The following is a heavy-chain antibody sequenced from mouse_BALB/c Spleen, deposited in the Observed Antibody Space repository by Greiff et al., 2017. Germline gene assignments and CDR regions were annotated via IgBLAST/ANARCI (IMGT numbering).Heavy chain of an antibody. J-gene: IGHJ3*01. V-gene: IGHV1S126*01. Sequence: QVQLQQSGPQLVRPGASVKISCKASGYSFTSYWMHWVKQRPGQGLEWIGMIDPSDSETRLNQKFKDKATLTVDKSSSTAYMQLSSPTSEDSAVYYCAREEVSPWAYWGQGTLVTVSA. CDR1: GYSFTSYW. D-gene: IGHD2-2*01. CDR3: AREEVSPWAY. CDR2: IDPSDSET.